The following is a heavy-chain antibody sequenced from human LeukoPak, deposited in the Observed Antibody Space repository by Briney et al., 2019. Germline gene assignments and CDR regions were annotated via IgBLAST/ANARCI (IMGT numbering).Heavy chain of an antibody. Sequence: GASVTVSCKASGYTFTDNHMHWVRQAPGQGLEWMGWINPSNGGTIYAQKFQGRVTMTRDTSISTAYMELSRLRSDDTAVYYCARLYSGYGNYDYYMDVWGKGTTVTVSS. V-gene: IGHV1-2*02. CDR2: INPSNGGT. CDR1: GYTFTDNH. J-gene: IGHJ6*03. CDR3: ARLYSGYGNYDYYMDV. D-gene: IGHD5-12*01.